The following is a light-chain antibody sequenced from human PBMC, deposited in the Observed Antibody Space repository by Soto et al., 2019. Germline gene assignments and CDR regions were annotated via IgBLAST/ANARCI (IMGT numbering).Light chain of an antibody. CDR3: QSYDKYVSGDVV. CDR2: DND. J-gene: IGLJ2*01. CDR1: SSNIGAGYH. Sequence: QSVLTQPPSVSGAPGQRVTISCTGSSSNIGAGYHVHWYQQVPGTVPKLLIYDNDSRPSGVPDRFSGSKSGTSASLAITGLQAEDEADYYCQSYDKYVSGDVVFGGGTKLTVL. V-gene: IGLV1-40*01.